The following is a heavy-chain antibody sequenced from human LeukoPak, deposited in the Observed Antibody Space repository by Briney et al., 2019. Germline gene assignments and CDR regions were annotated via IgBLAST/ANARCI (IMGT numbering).Heavy chain of an antibody. CDR1: GFTFSSFA. J-gene: IGHJ4*02. CDR2: ISGSGGST. CDR3: AKESLRGHSYGFDN. Sequence: AGGSLRLSCAASGFTFSSFAMSWVRQAPGKGLEWVSAISGSGGSTYYADSVKGRFTISRDNSKNTLYLQMNSLRAGDTALYYCAKESLRGHSYGFDNWGQGTLVTVSS. D-gene: IGHD5-18*01. V-gene: IGHV3-23*01.